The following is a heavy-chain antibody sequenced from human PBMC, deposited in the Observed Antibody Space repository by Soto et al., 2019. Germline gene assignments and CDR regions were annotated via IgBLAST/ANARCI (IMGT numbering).Heavy chain of an antibody. Sequence: GSLRLSCAASGFTFSSYEMNWVRQAPGKGLEWVSYISSSGSTIYYADSVKGRFTISRDNAKNSLYLQMNSLRAEDTAVYYCARYYYDSSGCDYWGQGTLVTVSS. V-gene: IGHV3-48*03. CDR2: ISSSGSTI. J-gene: IGHJ4*02. CDR3: ARYYYDSSGCDY. CDR1: GFTFSSYE. D-gene: IGHD3-22*01.